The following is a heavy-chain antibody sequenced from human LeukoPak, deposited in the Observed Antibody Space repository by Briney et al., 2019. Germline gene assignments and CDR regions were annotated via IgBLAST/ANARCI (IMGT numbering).Heavy chain of an antibody. CDR2: IYHSGST. CDR3: ARATSIPGYGMDV. Sequence: SQTLSLTCAVSGGSISSGGYSWSWIRQPPGKGLEWIGYIYHSGSTYYNPSLESRVTISVDRSKNQFSLKLSSVTAADTAVYYCARATSIPGYGMDVWGQGTTATVSS. CDR1: GGSISSGGYS. D-gene: IGHD1-1*01. J-gene: IGHJ6*02. V-gene: IGHV4-30-2*01.